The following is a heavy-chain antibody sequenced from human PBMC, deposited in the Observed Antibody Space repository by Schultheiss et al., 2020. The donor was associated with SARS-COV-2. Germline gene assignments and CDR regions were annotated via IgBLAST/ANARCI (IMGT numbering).Heavy chain of an antibody. CDR3: AKDPLSPTLRWWFDP. Sequence: SVKVSCKASGGTFSSYAISWVRQAPGQGLEWMGGIIPIFGTANYAQKFQGRVTITADESTSTAYMELSSLRSEDTAVYYCAKDPLSPTLRWWFDPWGQGTLVTVSS. CDR1: GGTFSSYA. V-gene: IGHV1-69*13. CDR2: IIPIFGTA. D-gene: IGHD2-21*01. J-gene: IGHJ5*02.